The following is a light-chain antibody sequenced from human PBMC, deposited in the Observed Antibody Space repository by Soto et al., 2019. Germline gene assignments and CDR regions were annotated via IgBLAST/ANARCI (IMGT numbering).Light chain of an antibody. J-gene: IGKJ3*01. CDR2: GAS. V-gene: IGKV3-20*01. CDR1: QSVSSSY. Sequence: EIVLTQSPGTLSLSPGERATLSCRASQSVSSSYLAWYQQKPGQAPRLLIYGASSRATGIPDRFSGSGSGPDFTLTISRLEPEDCAVYYCQQYGSSPRFTFGPGTKVDIK. CDR3: QQYGSSPRFT.